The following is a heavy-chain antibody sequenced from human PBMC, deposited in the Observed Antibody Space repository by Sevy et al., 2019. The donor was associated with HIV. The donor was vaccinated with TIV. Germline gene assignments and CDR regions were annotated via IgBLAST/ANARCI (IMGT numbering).Heavy chain of an antibody. J-gene: IGHJ4*02. CDR2: ISYDGSNK. V-gene: IGHV3-30-3*01. CDR1: GFTFSSYA. Sequence: GGSLRLSCAVSGFTFSSYAMHWVRQAPGKGLEWVAVISYDGSNKYYADSVKGRFTISRDNSKNTLYLQMNSLRAEDTAVYYCARGRGYYFDYWGQGTLVTVSS. D-gene: IGHD2-15*01. CDR3: ARGRGYYFDY.